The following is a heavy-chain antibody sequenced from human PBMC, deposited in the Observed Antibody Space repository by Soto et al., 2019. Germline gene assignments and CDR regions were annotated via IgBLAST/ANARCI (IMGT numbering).Heavy chain of an antibody. J-gene: IGHJ3*02. CDR2: IYYSGST. D-gene: IGHD3-10*01. V-gene: IGHV4-39*01. CDR3: ASGRRTWADFLVRDAFDI. Sequence: QLQLQESGPGLVKPSETLSLTCTVSGGSISSSSYYWGWIRQPPGKGLEWIGSIYYSGSTYYNPSLKSRVTISVDTSKNQFSLKLSSVTAADTAVYYCASGRRTWADFLVRDAFDIWGQGTMVTVSS. CDR1: GGSISSSSYY.